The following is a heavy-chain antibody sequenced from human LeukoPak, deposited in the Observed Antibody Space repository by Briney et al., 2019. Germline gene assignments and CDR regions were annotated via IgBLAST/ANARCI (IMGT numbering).Heavy chain of an antibody. V-gene: IGHV3-66*02. CDR3: AKGSGSYHYYYYYYMDV. CDR2: IYSGGST. CDR1: GFTVSSNY. D-gene: IGHD1-26*01. Sequence: GGSLRLSCAASGFTVSSNYMSWVRQAPGKGLEWVSVIYSGGSTYYADSVKGRFTISRDNSKNTLYLQTNSLRAEDTAVYYCAKGSGSYHYYYYYYMDVWGKGTTVTVSS. J-gene: IGHJ6*03.